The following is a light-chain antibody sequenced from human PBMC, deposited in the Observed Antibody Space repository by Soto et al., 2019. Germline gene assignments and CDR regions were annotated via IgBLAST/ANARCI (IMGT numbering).Light chain of an antibody. CDR2: GIS. J-gene: IGKJ5*01. CDR3: QQYYNWPPIT. V-gene: IGKV3-15*01. Sequence: VLTQSPARLSLSPGERATLSCGAGQSVSDYLAWYQQKPGQPPRLLIYGISTRATGIPARFSGSGSGTEFSLTISSLQSEDFAVYCCQQYYNWPPITFGQGTRLEIK. CDR1: QSVSDY.